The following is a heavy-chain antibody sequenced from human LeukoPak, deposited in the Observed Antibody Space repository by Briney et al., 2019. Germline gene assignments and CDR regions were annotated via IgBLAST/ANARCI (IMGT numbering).Heavy chain of an antibody. D-gene: IGHD3-22*01. V-gene: IGHV4-4*07. Sequence: SETLSLTCTVSGGSISSYYWSWIRQPAGKGLEWIGRIYTSGSTNYNPSLKSRVTMSVDTSKNQFSLKLSSVTAADTAVYYCARAGRYYYDSSGYYYDAFDIWGQGTMVTVSS. CDR3: ARAGRYYYDSSGYYYDAFDI. CDR2: IYTSGST. J-gene: IGHJ3*02. CDR1: GGSISSYY.